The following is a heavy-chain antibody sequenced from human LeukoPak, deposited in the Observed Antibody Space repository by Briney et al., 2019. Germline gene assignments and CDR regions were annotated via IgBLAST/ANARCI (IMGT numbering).Heavy chain of an antibody. CDR1: GFTFSSYG. D-gene: IGHD5-18*01. J-gene: IGHJ4*02. Sequence: GGSLRLSCAASGFTFSSYGMHWVRQAPGKGLEWVAFIGYDGSNKYYADSVKGRFTISRDNSKNTLYLQMNSLRAEDTAVYYRAKDHLPTVMDAFDYWGQGTLVAVSS. V-gene: IGHV3-30*02. CDR3: AKDHLPTVMDAFDY. CDR2: IGYDGSNK.